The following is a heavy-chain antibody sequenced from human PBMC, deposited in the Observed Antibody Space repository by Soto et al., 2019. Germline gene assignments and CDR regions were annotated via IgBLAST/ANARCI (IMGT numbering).Heavy chain of an antibody. CDR2: ISWNSGSI. V-gene: IGHV3-9*01. CDR3: AKDLAPYYDFWSGSGEYYYYGMDV. D-gene: IGHD3-3*01. CDR1: GFTFSDHG. Sequence: SLRLSCAASGFTFSDHGMHWVRQAPGKGLEWVAGISWNSGSIGYADSVKGRFTISRDNAKNSLYLQMNSLRAEDTALYYCAKDLAPYYDFWSGSGEYYYYGMDVWGQGTTVTVSS. J-gene: IGHJ6*02.